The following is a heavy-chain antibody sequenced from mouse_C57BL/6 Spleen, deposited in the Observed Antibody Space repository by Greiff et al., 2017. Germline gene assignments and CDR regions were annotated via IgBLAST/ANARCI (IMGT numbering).Heavy chain of an antibody. V-gene: IGHV5-17*01. CDR2: ISSGSSTI. Sequence: EVQVVESGGGLVKPGGSLKLSCAASGFTFSDYGMHWVRQAPEKGLEWVAYISSGSSTIYYADTVKGLFTISRDNAKNTLFLQMTSLRSEDTAMYYCARSGSPYFDYWGQGTTLTVSS. CDR1: GFTFSDYG. CDR3: ARSGSPYFDY. J-gene: IGHJ2*01. D-gene: IGHD3-1*01.